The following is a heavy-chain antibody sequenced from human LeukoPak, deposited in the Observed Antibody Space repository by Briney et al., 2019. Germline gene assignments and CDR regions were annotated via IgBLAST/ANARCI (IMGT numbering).Heavy chain of an antibody. D-gene: IGHD6-19*01. CDR1: GYTFTSYG. V-gene: IGHV1-18*01. J-gene: IGHJ5*02. CDR3: ARGRGSGHKENWFDP. CDR2: ISAYNGNT. Sequence: ASVKVSCKASGYTFTSYGISWVRQAPGQGLEWMGWISAYNGNTNYAHKLQGRVTMTTDTSTSTAYMELRSRKSDDTAVYYCARGRGSGHKENWFDPWGQGTLVTVSS.